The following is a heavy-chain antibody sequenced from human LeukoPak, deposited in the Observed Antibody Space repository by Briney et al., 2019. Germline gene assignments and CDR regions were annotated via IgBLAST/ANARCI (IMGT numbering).Heavy chain of an antibody. CDR3: ARDPTTVVTTPYYFDD. CDR2: INHRGST. J-gene: IGHJ4*02. V-gene: IGHV4-34*01. Sequence: SETLSLTCAVSGGSFIGYHWNWIRQPPGKGLEWIGEINHRGSTNCNPSLKSRVTLSVDTSKNQFSLRLRSVTVADTAAYYCARDPTTVVTTPYYFDDWGQGTLVTVSS. CDR1: GGSFIGYH. D-gene: IGHD4-23*01.